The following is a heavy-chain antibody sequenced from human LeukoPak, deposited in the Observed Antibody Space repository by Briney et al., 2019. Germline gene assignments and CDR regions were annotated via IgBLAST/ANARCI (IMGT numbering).Heavy chain of an antibody. D-gene: IGHD3-22*01. CDR3: AKDNYDSSGYPGGVLADAFDI. CDR2: ISGSGGST. J-gene: IGHJ3*02. Sequence: GGSLRLSCAASGFTFSSYAMSWVRQAPGKGLEWVSAISGSGGSTYYADSVKGRFTISRDNSKNTLYLQMNSLRAEDTAVYYCAKDNYDSSGYPGGVLADAFDIWGQGTMVTVSS. V-gene: IGHV3-23*01. CDR1: GFTFSSYA.